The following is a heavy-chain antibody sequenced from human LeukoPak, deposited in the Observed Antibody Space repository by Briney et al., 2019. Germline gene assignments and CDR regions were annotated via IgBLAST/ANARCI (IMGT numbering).Heavy chain of an antibody. CDR3: ASLGCSSTSCYNY. CDR2: ITSSGTTI. V-gene: IGHV3-48*04. J-gene: IGHJ4*02. CDR1: GFTFSSYS. D-gene: IGHD2-2*02. Sequence: PGGSLRLSCSASGFTFSSYSMNWVRQAPGKGLEWLSHITSSGTTIYYADSVKGRFTISRDNAKNSLYLQMNNVRAEDTAVYYCASLGCSSTSCYNYWGQGTLVTVSS.